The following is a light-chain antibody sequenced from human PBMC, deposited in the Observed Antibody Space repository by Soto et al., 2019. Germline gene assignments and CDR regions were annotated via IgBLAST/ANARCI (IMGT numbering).Light chain of an antibody. J-gene: IGKJ1*01. V-gene: IGKV3-20*01. CDR3: QQYGSSSWR. CDR2: GAS. Sequence: EIVLTQSPGTLSLSPGERATLSCRASQSVSSSYLAWYQQKPGQAPRLLIYGASSRATGIPDRFSGSGSETDFTLTISRLEPEDFAVYYCQQYGSSSWRFGQGTKVE. CDR1: QSVSSSY.